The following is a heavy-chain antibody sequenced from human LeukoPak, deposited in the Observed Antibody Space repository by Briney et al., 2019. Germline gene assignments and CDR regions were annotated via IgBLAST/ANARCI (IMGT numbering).Heavy chain of an antibody. CDR2: IYYSGVT. J-gene: IGHJ4*02. V-gene: IGHV4-39*01. Sequence: SETLSLTCTVSGDSISSSTYYWGWIRQPPGKGLEWIGSIYYSGVTYYNPSLKSRVTMFVDTSRNQFSLKLSSVTAADTALYYCARLDYRGGYWGQGTLVIVSS. CDR3: ARLDYRGGY. D-gene: IGHD3-16*01. CDR1: GDSISSSTYY.